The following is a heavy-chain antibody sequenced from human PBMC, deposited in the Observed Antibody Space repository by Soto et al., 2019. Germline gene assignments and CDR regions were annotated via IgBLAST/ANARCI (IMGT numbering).Heavy chain of an antibody. J-gene: IGHJ4*02. Sequence: EVQLLESGGGLVQPGGSLRLSCAASGFTFSSYAMRWVRQAPGKGLEWVSAISGSGGSTYYADSVKGRFTISRDNSKDTLYLQMNSLRAEDTAVYYCARRGSGSYYDYWGQGTLVIVSS. D-gene: IGHD1-26*01. V-gene: IGHV3-23*01. CDR2: ISGSGGST. CDR3: ARRGSGSYYDY. CDR1: GFTFSSYA.